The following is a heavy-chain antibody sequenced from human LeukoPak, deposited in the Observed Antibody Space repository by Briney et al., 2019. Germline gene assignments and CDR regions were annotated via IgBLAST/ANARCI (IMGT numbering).Heavy chain of an antibody. CDR2: ISYDGSNK. CDR3: AREGWNDSGYYYYYMDV. J-gene: IGHJ6*03. D-gene: IGHD1-1*01. CDR1: GFTFSSYA. Sequence: PGGSLRLSCAASGFTFSSYAMHWVRQAPGKGLEWVAVISYDGSNKYYADSVKGRFTISRDNSKNTLYLQMNSLRAEDTAVYYCAREGWNDSGYYYYYMDVWGKGTTVTVSS. V-gene: IGHV3-30*04.